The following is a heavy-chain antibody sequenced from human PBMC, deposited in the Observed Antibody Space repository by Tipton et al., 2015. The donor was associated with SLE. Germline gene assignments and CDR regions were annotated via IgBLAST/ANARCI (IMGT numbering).Heavy chain of an antibody. Sequence: SLRLSCSASGFKFSHYTIHWVRQAPGKGLEWVAGISSDGSKKNYADSVRGRLSISRDDSRNTLYLQMDSLRIDDTAVYYCARDLGFWSGPNWFDPWGQGTLVTVSS. CDR3: ARDLGFWSGPNWFDP. J-gene: IGHJ5*02. D-gene: IGHD3-3*01. CDR1: GFKFSHYT. CDR2: ISSDGSKK. V-gene: IGHV3-30-3*01.